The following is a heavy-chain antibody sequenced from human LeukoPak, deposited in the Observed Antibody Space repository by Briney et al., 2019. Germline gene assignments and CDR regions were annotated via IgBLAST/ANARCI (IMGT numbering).Heavy chain of an antibody. CDR1: GLTFSSYG. Sequence: TGGSLRLSCAAPGLTFSSYGMSWVRQAPGKGLEWVGFIRSKGYGGTKEYPASVKGRFTISRDDSKSIAYLQMNSLKTEDTAVYYCTRRYNYDSSGYYYVRDAFDIWGQGAMVTVSS. CDR2: IRSKGYGGTK. V-gene: IGHV3-49*04. D-gene: IGHD3-22*01. J-gene: IGHJ3*02. CDR3: TRRYNYDSSGYYYVRDAFDI.